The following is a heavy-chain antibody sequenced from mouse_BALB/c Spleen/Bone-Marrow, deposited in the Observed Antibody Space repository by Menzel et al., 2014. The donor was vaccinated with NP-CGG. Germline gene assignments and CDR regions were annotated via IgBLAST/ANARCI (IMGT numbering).Heavy chain of an antibody. CDR2: INSNGGST. Sequence: EVKLVESGGGLVQPGGSLKLSCAASGFTFSSYGMSWVRQTPDKRLELVATINSNGGSTYYPDSGKGRFTISRDNAKNTLYLQMSSLKSEDTAMYYCARVWHFDYWGQGTSLTVSS. V-gene: IGHV5-6-3*01. CDR3: ARVWHFDY. CDR1: GFTFSSYG. J-gene: IGHJ2*03.